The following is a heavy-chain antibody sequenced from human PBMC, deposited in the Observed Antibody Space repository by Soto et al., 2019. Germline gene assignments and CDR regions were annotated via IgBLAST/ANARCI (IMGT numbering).Heavy chain of an antibody. D-gene: IGHD3-16*01. J-gene: IGHJ5*01. CDR3: AKDRRAGGNSAFYFDF. Sequence: GGSLRLSCAASGFTFSSYAVSWVRQAPGKGLEWVSAISGSGGSTYHADSVKGRFTISRDNSDNTLYLQVHSLRAEDTAVYYCAKDRRAGGNSAFYFDFWGQGAQVTVSS. CDR1: GFTFSSYA. V-gene: IGHV3-23*01. CDR2: ISGSGGST.